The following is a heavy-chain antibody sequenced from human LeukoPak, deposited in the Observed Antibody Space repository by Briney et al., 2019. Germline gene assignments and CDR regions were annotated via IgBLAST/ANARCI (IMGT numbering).Heavy chain of an antibody. CDR2: IYTSGST. D-gene: IGHD4-17*01. V-gene: IGHV4-4*07. CDR1: GGSISSYY. Sequence: SETLSLTCTVSGGSISSYYWSWIRQPAGKGLEWIGRIYTSGSTTYPPSLESRVTMSVDTSKNQFSLKLSSVTAADTAVYYCARDYGDYYYFDYWGQGTLVTVSS. CDR3: ARDYGDYYYFDY. J-gene: IGHJ4*02.